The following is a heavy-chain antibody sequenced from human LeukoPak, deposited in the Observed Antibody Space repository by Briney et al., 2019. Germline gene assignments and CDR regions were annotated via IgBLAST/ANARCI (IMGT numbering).Heavy chain of an antibody. V-gene: IGHV4-34*01. CDR1: GGSFSGYY. D-gene: IGHD3-16*02. J-gene: IGHJ6*03. CDR2: INHSGST. Sequence: SETLSLTCAVYGGSFSGYYWSWIRQPPGKGLEWIGEINHSGSTNYNPSLKSRVTISVDTSKNQFSLKLSSVTAADTAVYYCARDRADYVWGSYRWNYYYYMDVWGKGTTVTISS. CDR3: ARDRADYVWGSYRWNYYYYMDV.